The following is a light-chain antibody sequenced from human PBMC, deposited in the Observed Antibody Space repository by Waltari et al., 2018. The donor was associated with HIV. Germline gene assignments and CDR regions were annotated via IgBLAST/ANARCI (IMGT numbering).Light chain of an antibody. J-gene: IGKJ4*01. CDR3: QQYSAYPLT. CDR2: GTS. CDR1: QDITGF. Sequence: DVQMTQSPSSLSVSIGDRVIITCRASQDITGFLAWFQHRPGTAPKSLIYGTSTLQSGVPSSKFSGSGSGTEFILTITNLQPEDTGTYYCQQYSAYPLTSGGGTKVEI. V-gene: IGKV1-16*02.